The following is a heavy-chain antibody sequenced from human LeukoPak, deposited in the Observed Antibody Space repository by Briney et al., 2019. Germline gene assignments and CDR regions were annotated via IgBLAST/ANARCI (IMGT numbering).Heavy chain of an antibody. CDR1: GFTFSNYD. CDR3: VRNSPDVSDAFDI. V-gene: IGHV3-48*03. D-gene: IGHD2/OR15-2a*01. Sequence: PGGSLRLSCVTSGFTFSNYDMNWGRQAPGKGLEWVSYISNSGSSKYYVDSVKGRFTISRDNAKNSLYLQMNSLRAEDTAVYYCVRNSPDVSDAFDIWGQGTMVTVSS. J-gene: IGHJ3*02. CDR2: ISNSGSSK.